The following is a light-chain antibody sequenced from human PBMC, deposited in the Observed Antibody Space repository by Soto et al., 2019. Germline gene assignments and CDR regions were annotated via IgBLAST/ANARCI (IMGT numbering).Light chain of an antibody. CDR1: QGISSY. Sequence: IRMTQSSSPLPASTGDRVTITCRARQGISSYLAWYQQKPGKVPKLLIYAASTLQSGVPSRFSGSGSGTDFTLTISSLQPEDVATYYCQKYNSAPLTFGQGTKVDIK. J-gene: IGKJ1*01. V-gene: IGKV1-27*01. CDR2: AAS. CDR3: QKYNSAPLT.